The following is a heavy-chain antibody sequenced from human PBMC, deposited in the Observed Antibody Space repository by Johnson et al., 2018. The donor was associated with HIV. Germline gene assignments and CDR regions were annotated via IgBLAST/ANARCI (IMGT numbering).Heavy chain of an antibody. CDR2: INWNGGST. J-gene: IGHJ3*02. V-gene: IGHV3-20*04. CDR1: GFTFDDYG. CDR3: AKDLEHILTYAFDI. Sequence: VQLVESGGGVVQPGRSLRLSCAAYGFTFDDYGMSWVRQAPGKGQEWVSGINWNGGSTGYADSVKGRFTISRDNSKNTLYLQMNSLRAEDTAVYYCAKDLEHILTYAFDIWGQGTMVTVSS. D-gene: IGHD2-21*01.